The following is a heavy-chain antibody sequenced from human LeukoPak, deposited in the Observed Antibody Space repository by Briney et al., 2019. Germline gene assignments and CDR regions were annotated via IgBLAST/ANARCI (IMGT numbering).Heavy chain of an antibody. Sequence: GGSLRLSCAASGFTFSSYGMHWVRQAPGKGLEWVAVIWYDGSNKYYADSVKGRFTISRDNSKNTLYLQMNSLRAEDTAVYFCAKRGVVIRVILVGFHKEAYYFDSWGQGALVTVSS. J-gene: IGHJ4*02. CDR1: GFTFSSYG. D-gene: IGHD3-22*01. CDR2: IWYDGSNK. CDR3: AKRGVVIRVILVGFHKEAYYFDS. V-gene: IGHV3-33*06.